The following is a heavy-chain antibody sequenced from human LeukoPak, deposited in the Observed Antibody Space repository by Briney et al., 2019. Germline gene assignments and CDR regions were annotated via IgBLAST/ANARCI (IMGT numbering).Heavy chain of an antibody. Sequence: SETLSLTCTVSGGSIISSSYYSRWIRQPPGNGLERIGSIYYSGSTYYNPSLKSRVTISVDTSMNQFSLKLNPVTTATYSLEYCAREWHGVDYWGQRTLVTVSS. J-gene: IGHJ4*02. D-gene: IGHD4-17*01. V-gene: IGHV4-39*02. CDR1: GGSIISSSYY. CDR2: IYYSGST. CDR3: AREWHGVDY.